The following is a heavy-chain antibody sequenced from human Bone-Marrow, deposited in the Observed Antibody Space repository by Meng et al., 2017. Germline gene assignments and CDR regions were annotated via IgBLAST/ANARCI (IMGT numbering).Heavy chain of an antibody. CDR3: ARGPLSAAGTMGYFQH. CDR2: IYYSVST. J-gene: IGHJ1*01. V-gene: IGHV4-31*03. CDR1: GGSISSGGSF. Sequence: QGPCQEPGRRLVKPSQTLSLTCTLSGGSISSGGSFGSWIRQRPGKGLGWIGYIYYSVSTYYNPSLKRRVTISVDTSKNQFSMQLSPVTASDTAVYYCARGPLSAAGTMGYFQHWGQGTLVTVSS. D-gene: IGHD6-13*01.